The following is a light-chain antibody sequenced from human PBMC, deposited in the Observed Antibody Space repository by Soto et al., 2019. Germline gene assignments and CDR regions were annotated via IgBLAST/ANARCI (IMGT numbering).Light chain of an antibody. Sequence: QSVLTQPPSVSAAPGQKVTISGPGSSSNIGNNYLSWYQQLQGTAPKLLIYDNNKRPSGIPDRFSASKSGTSATLGITGLQTGDEADYYCGTWDSSLSGGVFGGGTKLTVL. CDR3: GTWDSSLSGGV. V-gene: IGLV1-51*01. J-gene: IGLJ3*02. CDR1: SSNIGNNY. CDR2: DNN.